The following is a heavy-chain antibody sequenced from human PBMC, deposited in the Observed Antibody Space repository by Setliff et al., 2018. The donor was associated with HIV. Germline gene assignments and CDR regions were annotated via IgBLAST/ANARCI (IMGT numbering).Heavy chain of an antibody. CDR3: ARVLGKAYYYYYMDV. D-gene: IGHD7-27*01. CDR1: GFTVSNNY. Sequence: GGSLRLSCAASGFTVSNNYMSWVRQAPGKGLEWVSVIYSGGSTYYADSVKGRFTISRDNSKNTLYLQMNSLRAEDTAVYYCARVLGKAYYYYYMDVWGKGTTVTVSS. J-gene: IGHJ6*03. CDR2: IYSGGST. V-gene: IGHV3-53*01.